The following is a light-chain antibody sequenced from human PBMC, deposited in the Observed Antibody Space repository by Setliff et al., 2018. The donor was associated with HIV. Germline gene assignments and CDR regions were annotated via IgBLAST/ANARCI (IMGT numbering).Light chain of an antibody. J-gene: IGLJ1*01. V-gene: IGLV2-23*01. Sequence: QSALTQPASVSGSPGQSITLSRTGTSSDIGRYNLVSWYQQYPGKAPKIMIYQATKRPSGVSNRCSGSKSCNSASLTIYGLQAEDEADYYCCSNTGSNTYVFGSGTKV. CDR1: SSDIGRYNL. CDR2: QAT. CDR3: CSNTGSNTYV.